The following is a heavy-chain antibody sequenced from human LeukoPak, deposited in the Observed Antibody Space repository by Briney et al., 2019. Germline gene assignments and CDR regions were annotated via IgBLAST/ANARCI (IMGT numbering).Heavy chain of an antibody. CDR2: ISYSGST. Sequence: KPSETLSLTCTVSGGSISSYYWSWIRQPPGKGLEWIGYISYSGSTEYNPSLRSRITMSVDTSKNQFSLRLSSVTAADTAVYYCARSAVIRGYSGYGSFDYWGQGTLVTVSS. D-gene: IGHD5-12*01. J-gene: IGHJ4*02. CDR3: ARSAVIRGYSGYGSFDY. V-gene: IGHV4-59*01. CDR1: GGSISSYY.